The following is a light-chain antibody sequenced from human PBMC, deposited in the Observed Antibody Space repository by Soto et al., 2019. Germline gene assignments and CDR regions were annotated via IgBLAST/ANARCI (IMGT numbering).Light chain of an antibody. Sequence: QSALTQPRSVSGSPGQSVTISCTGTNSDVGGYNYVSWYQQYPGKAPKLMISGVSERPSGVPDRFSGSKSGNTASLTISGLQAEDEADYYCQSDDRNLRGWVFGGGTQLTVL. J-gene: IGLJ3*02. CDR3: QSDDRNLRGWV. V-gene: IGLV2-11*01. CDR1: NSDVGGYNY. CDR2: GVS.